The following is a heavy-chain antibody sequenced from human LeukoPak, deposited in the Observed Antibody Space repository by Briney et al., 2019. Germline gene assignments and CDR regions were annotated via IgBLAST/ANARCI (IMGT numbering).Heavy chain of an antibody. J-gene: IGHJ4*02. CDR3: TSVGSWYCNDY. Sequence: PGGSLRLSCAASGFTFSSYWMSWVRQAPGKGLEWVANIKQDGSEKYYVDSVKGRFTISRDNAKNSLYLQMNSLRAEDTAVYYCTSVGSWYCNDYWGQGTLATVSS. D-gene: IGHD6-13*01. CDR1: GFTFSSYW. CDR2: IKQDGSEK. V-gene: IGHV3-7*01.